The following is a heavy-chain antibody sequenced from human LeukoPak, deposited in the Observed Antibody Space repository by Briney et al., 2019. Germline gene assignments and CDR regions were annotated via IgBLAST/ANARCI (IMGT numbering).Heavy chain of an antibody. CDR3: ARGTTVTTDYYFDY. D-gene: IGHD4-17*01. CDR2: IIPILGIA. CDR1: GGTFSSYA. V-gene: IGHV1-69*04. J-gene: IGHJ4*02. Sequence: ASVKVSCKASGGTFSSYAISWVRQAPGQGLEWMGRIIPILGIANYAQKFQGRVTITADKSTSTAYMELSSLRSEDTAVYYCARGTTVTTDYYFDYWGQGTLVTVSS.